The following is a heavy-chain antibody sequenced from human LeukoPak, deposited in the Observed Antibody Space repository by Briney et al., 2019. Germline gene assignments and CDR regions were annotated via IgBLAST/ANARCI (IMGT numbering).Heavy chain of an antibody. CDR2: ISPSGGST. CDR1: GYTFTSYY. CDR3: ARVLGRGVSNFDY. V-gene: IGHV1-46*01. D-gene: IGHD3-10*01. J-gene: IGHJ4*02. Sequence: ASVKVSCKASGYTFTSYYLHWVRQAPGQGLEWMGIISPSGGSTSYTQKFQDRVTITRDTSASTAYMELSSLRSEDTAVYYCARVLGRGVSNFDYWGQGTLVHVSP.